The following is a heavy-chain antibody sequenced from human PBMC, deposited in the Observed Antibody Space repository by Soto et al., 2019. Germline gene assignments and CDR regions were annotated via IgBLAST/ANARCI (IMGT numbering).Heavy chain of an antibody. J-gene: IGHJ3*02. CDR1: GDSFTSYW. CDR3: ARRYSGSYSAFDI. CDR2: IDPSDSYT. V-gene: IGHV5-10-1*01. Sequence: GESLKISCMGSGDSFTSYWISWVRQMPGKGPEWMGRIDPSDSYTNYSPSSQGHVTISADKSISTAYLQWSSLKASDTAMYYCARRYSGSYSAFDIRGKGTRGT. D-gene: IGHD1-26*01.